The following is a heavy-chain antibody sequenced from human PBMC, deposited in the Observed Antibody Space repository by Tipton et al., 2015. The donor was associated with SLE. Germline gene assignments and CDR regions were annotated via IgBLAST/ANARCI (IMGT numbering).Heavy chain of an antibody. D-gene: IGHD3-22*01. J-gene: IGHJ4*02. V-gene: IGHV4-59*12. Sequence: TLSLTCTVSGGSISSYYWSWIRQPPGKGLEWIGYIYYSGSTNYNPSLRSRVTISVDTSKNQFSLNLNSVTAADTAVYYCARVPHSSSFDYWGQGTLTIVSS. CDR2: IYYSGST. CDR1: GGSISSYY. CDR3: ARVPHSSSFDY.